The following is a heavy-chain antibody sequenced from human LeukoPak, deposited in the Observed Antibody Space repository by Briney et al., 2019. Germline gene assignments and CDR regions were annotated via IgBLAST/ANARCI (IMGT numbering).Heavy chain of an antibody. V-gene: IGHV3-23*01. CDR1: GFTFSSYA. D-gene: IGHD3-10*01. CDR3: ARDESGSGFDY. J-gene: IGHJ4*02. Sequence: PGGSLRLSCAASGFTFSSYAMTWVRQAPGKGLEWVSSINNRGTTTYYSDSVKGRFTVSRDNSKNTLDLQMNNLRAEDTAVYFCARDESGSGFDYWGQGTLVTVSS. CDR2: INNRGTTT.